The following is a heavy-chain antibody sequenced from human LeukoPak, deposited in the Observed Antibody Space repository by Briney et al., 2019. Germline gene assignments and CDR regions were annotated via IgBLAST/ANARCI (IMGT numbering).Heavy chain of an antibody. Sequence: PGGSLRLSCAASGFTFSSYAMNWVRQAPGKGLEWVSVIWYDGSNKYYADSVKGRFTISRDNSKNTLYLQMNSLRAEDTAVYYCAKKMSITAASQVDYWGQGTLVTVSS. CDR3: AKKMSITAASQVDY. CDR1: GFTFSSYA. CDR2: IWYDGSNK. V-gene: IGHV3-33*06. J-gene: IGHJ4*02. D-gene: IGHD1-20*01.